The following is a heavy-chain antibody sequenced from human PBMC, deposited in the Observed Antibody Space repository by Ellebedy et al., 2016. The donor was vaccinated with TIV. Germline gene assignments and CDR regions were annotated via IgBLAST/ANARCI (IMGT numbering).Heavy chain of an antibody. V-gene: IGHV3-23*01. CDR3: AKEALAV. J-gene: IGHJ4*02. CDR1: GITFSTYT. Sequence: PGGSLRLSCAASGITFSTYTMDRVRQAPGKGLEWVSGISATGGTTFYADSVKGRFTISRDNSKNTLYLQMNSLRVDDTAMYYCAKEALAVWGQGTLVTVSS. CDR2: ISATGGTT. D-gene: IGHD6-19*01.